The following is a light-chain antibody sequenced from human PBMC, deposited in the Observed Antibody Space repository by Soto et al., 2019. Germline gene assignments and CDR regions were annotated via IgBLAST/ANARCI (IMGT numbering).Light chain of an antibody. J-gene: IGLJ1*01. Sequence: QSALTQPASVSGSPGQSITISCTGTSSDVGGYNYVSWYQQHPGKAPKLMIYDVNNRPSGVSNRFSGSKSGDTASLTISGLQAEDEADYYCSSYASSSRDVFGTGTKLTVL. CDR3: SSYASSSRDV. V-gene: IGLV2-14*03. CDR1: SSDVGGYNY. CDR2: DVN.